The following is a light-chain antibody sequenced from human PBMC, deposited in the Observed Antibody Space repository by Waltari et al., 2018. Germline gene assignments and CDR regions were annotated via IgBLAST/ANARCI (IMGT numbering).Light chain of an antibody. CDR3: QAWDSITVV. Sequence: SYELTQPPSVSVSPGQTASITCSGDKLGDKHACWYQQKPGQSPVRVIYQDNNRPSGIPERFSGSNSGNTATLTISGTQAMDEADDDCQAWDSITVVFGGGTKLTVL. J-gene: IGLJ2*01. V-gene: IGLV3-1*01. CDR1: KLGDKH. CDR2: QDN.